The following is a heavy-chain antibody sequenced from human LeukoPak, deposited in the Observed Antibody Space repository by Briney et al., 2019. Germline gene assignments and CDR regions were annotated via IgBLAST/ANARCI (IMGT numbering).Heavy chain of an antibody. CDR3: AKERSTYHRTYHDPFDV. V-gene: IGHV3-23*01. D-gene: IGHD1-14*01. Sequence: PGVSLRLSFAASGFTFSSYPMSWVRQTPGKGLEGISGIRDSALSTCYTDSVKGRFTMSRDNAKDTLYLQMNSRRAEDTAVYYRAKERSTYHRTYHDPFDVWGRGKVITVSS. J-gene: IGHJ3*01. CDR2: IRDSALST. CDR1: GFTFSSYP.